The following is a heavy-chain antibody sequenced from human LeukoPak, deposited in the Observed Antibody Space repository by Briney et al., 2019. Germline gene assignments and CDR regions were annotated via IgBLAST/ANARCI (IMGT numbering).Heavy chain of an antibody. CDR2: ISFDGNNK. J-gene: IGHJ4*02. CDR3: ARDPYRVDITRIDY. Sequence: GRSLRLSCTASGFTFSSHAFHWVRQAPGKGLEWVAVISFDGNNKYYADSVKGRFTISRDNSKNTLYLQMNSLRPEDTAVYYCARDPYRVDITRIDYWGQGTLVTVSS. D-gene: IGHD5-12*01. CDR1: GFTFSSHA. V-gene: IGHV3-30-3*01.